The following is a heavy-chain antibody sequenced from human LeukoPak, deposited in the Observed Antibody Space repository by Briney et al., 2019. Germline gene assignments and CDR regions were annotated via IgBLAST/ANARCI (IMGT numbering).Heavy chain of an antibody. J-gene: IGHJ4*02. D-gene: IGHD3-22*01. CDR3: ARGVDSSGYYTEDY. CDR2: IYYSGST. V-gene: IGHV4-59*01. Sequence: PSETLSLTCTVSGGSISSYYWSWIRQPPGKGLEWIGYIYYSGSTNYNPSLKSRVTISVDTSKNQFSLKLSFVTAADTAVYYCARGVDSSGYYTEDYWGQGTLVTVSS. CDR1: GGSISSYY.